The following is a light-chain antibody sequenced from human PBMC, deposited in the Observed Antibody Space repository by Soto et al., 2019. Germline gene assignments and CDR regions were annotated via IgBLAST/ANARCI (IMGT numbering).Light chain of an antibody. J-gene: IGKJ5*01. V-gene: IGKV1-39*01. Sequence: DIRMTQSPSSLSASVGDRVTITCRASQSISSYLNWYQQKPGKAPKLLIYAASSLQSGVPSRFSGSGSGTDFTLTISSLQPEDFATYYCQQSYSTPRITLGQGTRLEIK. CDR1: QSISSY. CDR2: AAS. CDR3: QQSYSTPRIT.